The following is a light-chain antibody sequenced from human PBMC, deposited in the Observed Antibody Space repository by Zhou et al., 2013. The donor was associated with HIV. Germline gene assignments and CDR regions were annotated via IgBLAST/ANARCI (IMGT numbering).Light chain of an antibody. CDR1: QTISTW. CDR3: QQANSFPWT. Sequence: DIQMIQSPSTLSASVGDRVTITCRASQTISTWLAWYQQKSGKAPSLLMYKASSLHSGVPSRFSGSGSGTEFTLSISSLQPEDFATYYCQQANSFPWTFGQGTKVEVK. J-gene: IGKJ1*01. V-gene: IGKV1-5*03. CDR2: KAS.